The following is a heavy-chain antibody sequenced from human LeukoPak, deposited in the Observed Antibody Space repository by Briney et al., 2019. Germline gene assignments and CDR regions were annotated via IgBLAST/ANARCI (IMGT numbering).Heavy chain of an antibody. Sequence: GASVKVSCKASGYTFTGYYMHWVRQAPGQGLEWMGWINPNSGGTNYAQKFQGRVTITRDTSISTAYMELSRLRSDDTTVYYCARDIAVGATTGTFDYWGQGTLVTVSS. CDR1: GYTFTGYY. CDR3: ARDIAVGATTGTFDY. CDR2: INPNSGGT. J-gene: IGHJ4*02. V-gene: IGHV1-2*02. D-gene: IGHD1-26*01.